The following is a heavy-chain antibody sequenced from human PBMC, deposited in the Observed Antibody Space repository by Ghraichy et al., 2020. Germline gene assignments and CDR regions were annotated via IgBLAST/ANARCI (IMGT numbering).Heavy chain of an antibody. CDR2: IYYSGST. J-gene: IGHJ4*02. CDR1: GGSVSSGSYY. V-gene: IGHV4-61*01. CDR3: ARALPWDIVATVYYFDY. Sequence: SETLSLTCTVSGGSVSSGSYYWSWIRQPPGKGLEWIGYIYYSGSTNYNPSLKSRVTISVDTSKNQFSLKLSSVTAADTAVYYCARALPWDIVATVYYFDYWGQGTLVTVSS. D-gene: IGHD5-12*01.